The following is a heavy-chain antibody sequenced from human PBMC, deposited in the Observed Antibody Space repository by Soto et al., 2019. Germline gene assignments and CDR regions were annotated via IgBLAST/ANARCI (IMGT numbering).Heavy chain of an antibody. CDR1: GGSISSGGYY. V-gene: IGHV4-31*03. Sequence: SETLSLTCTVSGGSISSGGYYWSWIRQHPGKGLEWIGYIYYSGSTYYNPSLKSRVTISVDTSKNQFSLKLSSVTAADTAVYYCARDGGSGMRDYYYYGMDVWGQGTTVTVSS. D-gene: IGHD3-10*01. J-gene: IGHJ6*02. CDR2: IYYSGST. CDR3: ARDGGSGMRDYYYYGMDV.